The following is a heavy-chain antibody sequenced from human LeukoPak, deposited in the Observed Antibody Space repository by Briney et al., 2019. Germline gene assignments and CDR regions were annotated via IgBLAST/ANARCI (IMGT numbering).Heavy chain of an antibody. CDR3: ARGNTVVPAAIDY. CDR2: IYPGDSDT. D-gene: IGHD2-2*02. Sequence: GEPLKISCKGSGYNFINYWIGWVRQMPGKGLEWMGIIYPGDSDTRYSPSFQGQVTISADTSISTAYLQWSSLKASDTSMYYCARGNTVVPAAIDYWGQGTLVTVSS. J-gene: IGHJ4*02. CDR1: GYNFINYW. V-gene: IGHV5-51*01.